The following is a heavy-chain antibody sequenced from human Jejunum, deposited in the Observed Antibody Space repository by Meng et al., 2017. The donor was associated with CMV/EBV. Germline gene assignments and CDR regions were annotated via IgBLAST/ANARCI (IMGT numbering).Heavy chain of an antibody. CDR2: VYMSGST. V-gene: IGHV4-4*07. D-gene: IGHD6-13*01. J-gene: IGHJ4*02. Sequence: QVHLPESGPGLVRPSETLSLTCTGSGGSISGYYWNWIRQPAGKGLEWIGRVYMSGSTNYNPSLRSRVAMSVDTSKTQFSLRLTSVTAADTAVYYCARDRMAAPGTFEYWGQGTLVTVSS. CDR3: ARDRMAAPGTFEY. CDR1: GGSISGYY.